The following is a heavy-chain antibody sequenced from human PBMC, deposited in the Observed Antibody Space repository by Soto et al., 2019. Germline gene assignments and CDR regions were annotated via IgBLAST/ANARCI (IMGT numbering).Heavy chain of an antibody. CDR1: GFTFSSYG. CDR3: ATWPTGYCSSTSCSFDY. D-gene: IGHD2-2*03. CDR2: IWYDGSNK. V-gene: IGHV3-33*01. J-gene: IGHJ4*02. Sequence: QVQLVESGGGVVQPGRSLRLSCAASGFTFSSYGMHWVRQAPGKGLEWVAVIWYDGSNKYYADSVKGRFTISRDNSKNTLYLQMNSLRAEDTAVYYCATWPTGYCSSTSCSFDYWGQGTLVTVSS.